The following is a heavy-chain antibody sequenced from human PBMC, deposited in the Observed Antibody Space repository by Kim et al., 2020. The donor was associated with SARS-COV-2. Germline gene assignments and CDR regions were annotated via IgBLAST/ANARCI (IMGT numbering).Heavy chain of an antibody. J-gene: IGHJ3*02. CDR2: IYPGDSDT. V-gene: IGHV5-51*01. Sequence: GESLKISCKGSGYSFTSYWIGWVRQMPGKGLELMGIIYPGDSDTRYSPSFQGQVTISADKSISTAYLQWSSLKASDTAMYYCARDFNCGGDCYHDAFDIWGQGTIVTVSS. CDR3: ARDFNCGGDCYHDAFDI. D-gene: IGHD2-21*02. CDR1: GYSFTSYW.